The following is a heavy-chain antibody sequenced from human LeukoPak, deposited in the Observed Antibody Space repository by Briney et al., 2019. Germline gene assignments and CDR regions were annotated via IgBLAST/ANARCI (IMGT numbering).Heavy chain of an antibody. CDR2: INPNSGGT. Sequence: ASVTVSCTASGYTFTGYYMHWVRQAPGQGLEWVGWINPNSGGTNYAQKFQGRVTMTRDTSISTAYMELSRLRSDATAVYYCVRGISYGPFPGDWGQGTLVTVSS. J-gene: IGHJ4*02. CDR1: GYTFTGYY. D-gene: IGHD3-10*01. V-gene: IGHV1-2*02. CDR3: VRGISYGPFPGD.